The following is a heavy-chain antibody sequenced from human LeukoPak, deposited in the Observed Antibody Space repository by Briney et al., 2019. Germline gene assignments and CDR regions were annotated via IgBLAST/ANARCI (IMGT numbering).Heavy chain of an antibody. CDR1: GFTFNRAR. V-gene: IGHV4-34*01. Sequence: GSLRLSCAASGFTFNRARMTWVRQPPGKGLEWIGEINHSGSTNYNPSLKSRVTISVDTSKNQFSLKLSSVTAADTAVYYCARTHPRRDGYNLGYWGQGTLVTVSS. D-gene: IGHD5-24*01. J-gene: IGHJ4*02. CDR3: ARTHPRRDGYNLGY. CDR2: INHSGST.